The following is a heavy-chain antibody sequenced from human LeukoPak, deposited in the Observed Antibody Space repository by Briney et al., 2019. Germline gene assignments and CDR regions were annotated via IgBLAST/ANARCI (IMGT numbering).Heavy chain of an antibody. V-gene: IGHV1-69*13. J-gene: IGHJ6*04. CDR2: IIPIFGTA. Sequence: SVKVSCKASGGTFSSYAISWVRQAPGQGLEWMGGIIPIFGTANYAQKFQGRVTITADESTSTAYMELSSLRSEDTAVYYCASWANGRGRRRDYYYYGMDVWGKGTTVTVSS. D-gene: IGHD4/OR15-4a*01. CDR1: GGTFSSYA. CDR3: ASWANGRGRRRDYYYYGMDV.